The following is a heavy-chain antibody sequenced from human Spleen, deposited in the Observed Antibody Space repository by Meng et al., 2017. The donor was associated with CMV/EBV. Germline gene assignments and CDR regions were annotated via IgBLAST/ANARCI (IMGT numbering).Heavy chain of an antibody. CDR2: ISDYNGST. Sequence: CKASGYTFTSYGISWVRQAPGQGLEWMGWISDYNGSTSYAQKLQGSVTMTTDTSTSTAYVELRSLRSDGTAVYYCARDRRGIVLSMAVGYRGQGTLVTVS. J-gene: IGHJ4*02. CDR1: GYTFTSYG. CDR3: ARDRRGIVLSMAVGY. V-gene: IGHV1-18*01. D-gene: IGHD1-26*01.